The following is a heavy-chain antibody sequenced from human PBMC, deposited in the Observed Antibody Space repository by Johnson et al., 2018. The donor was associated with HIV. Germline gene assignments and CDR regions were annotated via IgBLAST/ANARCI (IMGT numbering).Heavy chain of an antibody. CDR2: INWNGGSA. J-gene: IGHJ3*02. Sequence: VQLVESGGGVVRPGGSLRLSCAASGFTFDDYGMTWVRQVPGKGLEWVSGINWNGGSAGYADSVKGRFSTARDNAKKSLYLQMNSLRAEDTALYYCAKDRHDYGDLDAFDIWGQGTMVTVSS. V-gene: IGHV3-20*04. CDR3: AKDRHDYGDLDAFDI. CDR1: GFTFDDYG. D-gene: IGHD4-17*01.